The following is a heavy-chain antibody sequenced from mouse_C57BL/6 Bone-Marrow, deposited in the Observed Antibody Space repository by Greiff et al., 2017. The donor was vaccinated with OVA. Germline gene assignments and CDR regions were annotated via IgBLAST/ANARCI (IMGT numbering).Heavy chain of an antibody. CDR3: AREGDYDEGFYAMDY. J-gene: IGHJ4*01. D-gene: IGHD2-4*01. Sequence: EVQLVESGGGLVKPGGSLKLSCAASGFTFSDYGMHWVRQAPEKGLEWVAYISSGSSTIYYADTVKGRFTISRDNAKNTLFLQITCLRSEDTAMYYCAREGDYDEGFYAMDYWGQGTSVTVSS. CDR2: ISSGSSTI. V-gene: IGHV5-17*01. CDR1: GFTFSDYG.